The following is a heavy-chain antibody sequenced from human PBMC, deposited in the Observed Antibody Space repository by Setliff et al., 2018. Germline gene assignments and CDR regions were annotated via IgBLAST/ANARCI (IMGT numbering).Heavy chain of an antibody. Sequence: GGSLRLSCAASGFTFDDYAMHWVRQAPGKGLVWVSRINHDGSSTTYADSVKGRFTISRDNAKNTLYLQMDSLRAEDTAVYYCARGPAKSAGQWGSHFFDYWGQGTLVTVSS. D-gene: IGHD2-2*01. CDR2: INHDGSST. CDR3: ARGPAKSAGQWGSHFFDY. J-gene: IGHJ4*02. V-gene: IGHV3-74*01. CDR1: GFTFDDYA.